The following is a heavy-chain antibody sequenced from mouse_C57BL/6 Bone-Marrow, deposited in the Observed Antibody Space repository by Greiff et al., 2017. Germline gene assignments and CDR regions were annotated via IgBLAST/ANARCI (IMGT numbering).Heavy chain of an antibody. Sequence: EVQLQESGPVLVKPGASVQMSCKASGYTFTDYYMNWVKQSHGKSLEWIGVINPYNGGTSYNQKFKGKATLTVDKSSSTAYMELNSLTSEDSAVYYCAREDDYDGAWFAYWGQGTLVTVSA. D-gene: IGHD2-4*01. CDR3: AREDDYDGAWFAY. V-gene: IGHV1-19*01. CDR1: GYTFTDYY. CDR2: INPYNGGT. J-gene: IGHJ3*01.